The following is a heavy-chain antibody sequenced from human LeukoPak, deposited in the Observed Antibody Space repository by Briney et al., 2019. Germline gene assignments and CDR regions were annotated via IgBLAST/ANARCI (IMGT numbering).Heavy chain of an antibody. CDR1: GYTFTDYG. D-gene: IGHD6-19*01. J-gene: IGHJ6*03. Sequence: ASVKVSCKASGYTFTDYGVTWVRQAPGQGLEWVGWISTYNGHTKYAQNLQGRVTMTTDTPTSTAYMELRSLRYDDTAVYYCARDKGAWFYYYYVDVWGKGTTVTVSS. CDR2: ISTYNGHT. V-gene: IGHV1-18*01. CDR3: ARDKGAWFYYYYVDV.